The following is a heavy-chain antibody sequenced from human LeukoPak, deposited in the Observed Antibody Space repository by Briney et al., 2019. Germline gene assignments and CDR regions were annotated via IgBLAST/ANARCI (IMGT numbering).Heavy chain of an antibody. Sequence: ASVKVSCKASGYTFTSYGISWVRQAPGQGLEWMGWISAYNGNTNYAQKLQGRVTMTTDTSTSTAYMELRSLRSDDTAVYYCARPQAMDYDFWSGPSSFDPWSQGTLVTVSS. CDR1: GYTFTSYG. D-gene: IGHD3-3*01. J-gene: IGHJ5*02. V-gene: IGHV1-18*01. CDR2: ISAYNGNT. CDR3: ARPQAMDYDFWSGPSSFDP.